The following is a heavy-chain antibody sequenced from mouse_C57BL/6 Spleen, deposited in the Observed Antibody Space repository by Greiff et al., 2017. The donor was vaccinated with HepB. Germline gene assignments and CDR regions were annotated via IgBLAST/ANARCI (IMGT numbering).Heavy chain of an antibody. CDR1: GYTFTSYW. D-gene: IGHD1-1*02. Sequence: LVESGAELAKPGASVKLSCKASGYTFTSYWMHWVKQRPGQGLEWIGYINPSSGYTKYNQKFKDKATLTADKSASTAYMQLSSLTYEDSAVYYCASLTMAQGYWGQGTTLTVSS. CDR2: INPSSGYT. V-gene: IGHV1-7*01. J-gene: IGHJ2*01. CDR3: ASLTMAQGY.